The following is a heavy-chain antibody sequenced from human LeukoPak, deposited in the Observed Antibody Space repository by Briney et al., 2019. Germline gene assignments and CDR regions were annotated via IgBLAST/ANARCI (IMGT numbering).Heavy chain of an antibody. J-gene: IGHJ4*02. D-gene: IGHD1-1*01. CDR1: GFTFSSYG. Sequence: GRSLRLSYAASGFTFSSYGMHWVRQAPGKGLEWVAVISYDGSNKYYADSVKGRFTISRDNSKNTLYLQMNSLRAEDTAVYYCAKGGSNNWSFDNWGQGTLVTVSS. V-gene: IGHV3-30*18. CDR3: AKGGSNNWSFDN. CDR2: ISYDGSNK.